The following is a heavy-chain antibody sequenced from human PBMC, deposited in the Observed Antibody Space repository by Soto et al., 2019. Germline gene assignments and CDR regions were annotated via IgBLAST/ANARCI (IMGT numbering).Heavy chain of an antibody. CDR3: ARDLLWFGELSPTDAFDI. D-gene: IGHD3-10*01. V-gene: IGHV3-48*01. CDR2: ISSSSSTI. J-gene: IGHJ3*02. CDR1: GFTFSSYS. Sequence: EVQLVESGGGLVQPGGSLRLSCAASGFTFSSYSMNWVRQAPGKGLEWVSYISSSSSTIYYADSVKGRFTISRDNAKNSMYLQMNSLRAEDTAVYYCARDLLWFGELSPTDAFDIWGQGTMVTVSS.